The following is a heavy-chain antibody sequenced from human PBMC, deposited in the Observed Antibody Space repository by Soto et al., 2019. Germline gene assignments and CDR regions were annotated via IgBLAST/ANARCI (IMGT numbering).Heavy chain of an antibody. CDR2: IKQDGSEK. CDR3: ARGYSGYDLSRYYYYYMDV. D-gene: IGHD5-12*01. CDR1: GFTFSSYW. V-gene: IGHV3-7*01. J-gene: IGHJ6*03. Sequence: GGSLRLSCAASGFTFSSYWMSWVRQAPGKGLEWVANIKQDGSEKYYVDSVKGRFTISRDNAKNSLYLQMNSLRAEDTAVYYCARGYSGYDLSRYYYYYMDVWGKGTTVTVSS.